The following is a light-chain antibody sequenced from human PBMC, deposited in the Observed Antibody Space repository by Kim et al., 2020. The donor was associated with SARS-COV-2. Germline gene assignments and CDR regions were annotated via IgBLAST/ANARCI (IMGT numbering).Light chain of an antibody. Sequence: QSALTQPASVSGSPGQSITISCTGTSSDVGTYNHVSWYQQHPGKAPKLLLYNVSERPSGISNRFSGSKSGNTASLTISGLQAEDEADYYCSSHTSRSTLVVFGGGTKVTVL. CDR1: SSDVGTYNH. CDR3: SSHTSRSTLVV. V-gene: IGLV2-14*03. CDR2: NVS. J-gene: IGLJ2*01.